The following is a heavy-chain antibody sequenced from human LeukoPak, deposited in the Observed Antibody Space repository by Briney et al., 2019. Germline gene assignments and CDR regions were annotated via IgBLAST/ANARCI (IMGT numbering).Heavy chain of an antibody. J-gene: IGHJ5*02. D-gene: IGHD6-13*01. V-gene: IGHV3-33*01. CDR2: IWYDGSNK. CDR3: ARRRVPGYSSSWYSAAWFDP. Sequence: PGRSLRLSCAASGFTFSSYGMHWVRQAPGKGLEWVAVIWYDGSNKYYADSVKGRFTISRDNSKNTLYLQMNSLRAEDTAVYYCARRRVPGYSSSWYSAAWFDPWGQGTLVTVSS. CDR1: GFTFSSYG.